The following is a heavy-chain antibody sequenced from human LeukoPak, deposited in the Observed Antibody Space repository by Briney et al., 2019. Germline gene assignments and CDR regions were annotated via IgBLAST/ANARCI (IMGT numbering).Heavy chain of an antibody. J-gene: IGHJ4*02. CDR1: GFTFSSYE. Sequence: PGGSLRLSCAASGFTFSSYEMNWVRQAPGKGLEWVSYISSSGSTIYYADSVKGRFTISRDNAKNSLYLQMNSLRAEDTAVYYCARDKAETAIPCYFDYWGQGTLVTVSS. V-gene: IGHV3-48*03. CDR2: ISSSGSTI. D-gene: IGHD2-21*02. CDR3: ARDKAETAIPCYFDY.